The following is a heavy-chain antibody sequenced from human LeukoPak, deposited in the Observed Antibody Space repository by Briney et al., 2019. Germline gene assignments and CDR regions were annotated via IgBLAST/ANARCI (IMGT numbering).Heavy chain of an antibody. V-gene: IGHV4-59*08. CDR2: IYYSGST. D-gene: IGHD6-13*01. Sequence: SETLSLTCTVSGGSISSYYWSWIRQPPGKGLEWIGYIYYSGSTNYNPSLKSRVTISVDTSKNQFSLKLSSMTAADTAVYYCARQRRDSSSWYVIDYWGQGTLVTVSS. CDR3: ARQRRDSSSWYVIDY. CDR1: GGSISSYY. J-gene: IGHJ4*02.